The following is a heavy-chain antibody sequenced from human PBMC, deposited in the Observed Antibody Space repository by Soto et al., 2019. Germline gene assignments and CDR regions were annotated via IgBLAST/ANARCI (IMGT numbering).Heavy chain of an antibody. J-gene: IGHJ6*02. Sequence: QVQLVESGGGVVQPGRSLRLSCAASGFTFSSYGMHWVRQAPGKGLEWVAVIWYDGSNKYYADSVKGRFTISRDNSKNTLYLQMNSLRAEDTAVYYCARAHNWNDPYLKCGMDVWGQGTTVTVSS. CDR1: GFTFSSYG. D-gene: IGHD1-20*01. CDR2: IWYDGSNK. V-gene: IGHV3-33*01. CDR3: ARAHNWNDPYLKCGMDV.